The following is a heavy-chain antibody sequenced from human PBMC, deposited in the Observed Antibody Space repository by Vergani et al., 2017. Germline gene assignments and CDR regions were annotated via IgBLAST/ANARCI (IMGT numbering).Heavy chain of an antibody. CDR3: VRDVRVSRT. J-gene: IGHJ3*01. CDR2: IGTAGDT. Sequence: ELDLVESGGGLVQPGGSLRLSCAASGFTFSTYDMHWVRQATGKGLEWVSAIGTAGDTYYPGSVKGRFTISRDNAKNSLYLDMSSLRAEDTAVYYCVRDVRVSRTWGQGTLVAVSS. CDR1: GFTFSTYD. V-gene: IGHV3-13*01.